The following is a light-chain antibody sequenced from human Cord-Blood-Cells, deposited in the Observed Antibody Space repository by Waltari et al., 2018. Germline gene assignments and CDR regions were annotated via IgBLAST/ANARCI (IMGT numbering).Light chain of an antibody. V-gene: IGLV2-8*01. CDR1: SRDVGGYNS. Sequence: QSALTQPPSASGSPGPSVTLPCPGTSRDVGGYNSVSWYPQHPAKAPKLMIYEGGNRPSGVPDRFSGSKSGNTASLTVSGLQAEDDADYYCSSYAGSNNVVFGGGTKLTVL. CDR2: EGG. J-gene: IGLJ2*01. CDR3: SSYAGSNNVV.